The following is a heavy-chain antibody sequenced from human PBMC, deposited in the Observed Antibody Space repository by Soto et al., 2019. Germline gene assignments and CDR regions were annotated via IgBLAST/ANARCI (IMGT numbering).Heavy chain of an antibody. D-gene: IGHD5-18*01. CDR3: ARHGAIYSNSWYDFDY. Sequence: PSETLSLTCTVSGGSISSYYWSWIRQPPGKGLEWIGYIYYSGSTNYNPSLKSRVTISVDMSQNQFSLKLTSVTAADTAVYYCARHGAIYSNSWYDFDYCGQGTLVTVS. V-gene: IGHV4-59*08. J-gene: IGHJ4*02. CDR1: GGSISSYY. CDR2: IYYSGST.